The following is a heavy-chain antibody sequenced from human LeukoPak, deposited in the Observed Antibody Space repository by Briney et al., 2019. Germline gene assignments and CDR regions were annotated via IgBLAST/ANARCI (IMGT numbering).Heavy chain of an antibody. Sequence: PSETLSLTCTVSSGSISTYYWSWIRQPPGKGLEWIGYIYYSGSTNYNPSLKSRVTISVDTSKNQFSLKLNSVTAADTAVYYCARSYCITSSYRSAFDIWGQGTMVTVSS. CDR3: ARSYCITSSYRSAFDI. CDR2: IYYSGST. V-gene: IGHV4-59*01. J-gene: IGHJ3*02. D-gene: IGHD2-2*01. CDR1: SGSISTYY.